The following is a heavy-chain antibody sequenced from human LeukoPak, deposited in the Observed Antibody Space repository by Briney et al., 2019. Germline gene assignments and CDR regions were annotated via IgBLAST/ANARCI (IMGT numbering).Heavy chain of an antibody. J-gene: IGHJ6*04. CDR1: GFTFSSYA. D-gene: IGHD2-2*01. Sequence: GGSLRLSCAASGFTFSSYAMSWVRQAPGKGLEWVSYISSSSSYTNYADSVKGRFTISRDNAKNSLYLQMNSLRAEDTAVYYCARDKDIVVVPAAYGMDVWGKGTTVTVSS. V-gene: IGHV3-21*05. CDR3: ARDKDIVVVPAAYGMDV. CDR2: ISSSSSYT.